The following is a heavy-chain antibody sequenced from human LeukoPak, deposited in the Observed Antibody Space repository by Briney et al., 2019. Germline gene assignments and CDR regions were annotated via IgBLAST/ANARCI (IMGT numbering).Heavy chain of an antibody. CDR2: IYSGGST. V-gene: IGHV3-53*01. J-gene: IGHJ5*02. D-gene: IGHD5-18*01. Sequence: PGGSLRPSCAASGFTVSSNYMSWVRQAPGKGLEWVSVIYSGGSTYYADSVKGRFTISRDNSKNTLYLQMNSLRAEDTAVYYCAREGYSYGQNWFDPWGQGTLVTVSS. CDR3: AREGYSYGQNWFDP. CDR1: GFTVSSNY.